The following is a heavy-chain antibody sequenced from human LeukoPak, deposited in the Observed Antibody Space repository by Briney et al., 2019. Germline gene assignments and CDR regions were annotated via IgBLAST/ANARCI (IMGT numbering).Heavy chain of an antibody. J-gene: IGHJ5*02. CDR3: ARVRDFWSNGLFDP. CDR1: GFTFSDYY. D-gene: IGHD3-3*01. CDR2: ISSSGSTI. V-gene: IGHV3-11*01. Sequence: PGGSLRLSCAASGFTFSDYYMSWIRQAPGKGLEWVSYISSSGSTIYYADSVRGRFTISRDNAKNSLYLQMNSLRAEDTAVYYCARVRDFWSNGLFDPWGQGTLVTVSS.